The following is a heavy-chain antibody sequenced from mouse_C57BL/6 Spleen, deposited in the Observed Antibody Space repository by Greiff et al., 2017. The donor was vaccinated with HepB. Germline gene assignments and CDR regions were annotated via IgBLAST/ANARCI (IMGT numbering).Heavy chain of an antibody. CDR3: ARRGNNGYFDV. CDR2: IDPSDSYT. CDR1: GYTFTSYW. D-gene: IGHD2-1*01. J-gene: IGHJ1*03. V-gene: IGHV1-69*01. Sequence: VQLQQPGAELVMPGASVKLSCKASGYTFTSYWMHWVKQRPGQGLAWIGEIDPSDSYTNYNQKFKGKSTLTVDKSSSTAYMQLSSLTSEDAAVYYCARRGNNGYFDVWGTGTTVTVSS.